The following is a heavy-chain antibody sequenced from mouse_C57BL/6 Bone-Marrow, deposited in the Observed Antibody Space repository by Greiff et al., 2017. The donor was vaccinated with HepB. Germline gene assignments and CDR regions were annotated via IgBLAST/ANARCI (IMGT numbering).Heavy chain of an antibody. Sequence: EVQLQQSGPVLVKPGASVKMSCKASGYTFTDYYMNWVKQSHGKSLEWIGVINPYNGGTSYNQKFKGKATLTVDKSSSTAYMELNSLTSEDSAVYYCAAGYDYYGSSSYWGQGTLVTVSA. CDR3: AAGYDYYGSSSY. V-gene: IGHV1-19*01. CDR2: INPYNGGT. CDR1: GYTFTDYY. D-gene: IGHD1-1*01. J-gene: IGHJ3*01.